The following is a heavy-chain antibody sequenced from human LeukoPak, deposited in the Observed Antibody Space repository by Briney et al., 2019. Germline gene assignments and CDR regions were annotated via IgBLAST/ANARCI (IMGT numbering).Heavy chain of an antibody. D-gene: IGHD4-17*01. Sequence: GGSLRLSCAASGFTFSSYAMSWVRQAPGKGLEWISSISASGGRTFYADSVKGRFTISRDNSKNTLYLQMNSLRAEDTAIYYCAKDLAVTNDYWGQGTLVTVSS. J-gene: IGHJ4*02. CDR3: AKDLAVTNDY. V-gene: IGHV3-23*01. CDR2: ISASGGRT. CDR1: GFTFSSYA.